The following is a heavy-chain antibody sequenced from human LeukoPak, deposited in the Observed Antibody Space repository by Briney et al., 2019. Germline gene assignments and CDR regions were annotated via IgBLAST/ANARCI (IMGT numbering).Heavy chain of an antibody. CDR1: GGTFSSYA. D-gene: IGHD3-22*01. CDR3: ACAYYYDSSGEFDY. Sequence: SVKVSCKASGGTFSSYAISWVRQAPGQGLEWMGGIIPIFGTANYAQKFQGRVTITTDESTSTAYMELSSLRSEDTAVYYCACAYYYDSSGEFDYWGQGTPVTVSS. J-gene: IGHJ4*02. V-gene: IGHV1-69*05. CDR2: IIPIFGTA.